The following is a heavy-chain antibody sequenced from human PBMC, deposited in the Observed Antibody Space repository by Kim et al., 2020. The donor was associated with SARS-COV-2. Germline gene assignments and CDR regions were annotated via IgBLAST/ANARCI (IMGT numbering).Heavy chain of an antibody. D-gene: IGHD3-9*01. CDR2: IKSKTDGGTT. V-gene: IGHV3-15*01. J-gene: IGHJ4*02. Sequence: GGSLRLSCAASGFTFSNAWMSWVRQAPGKGLEWVGRIKSKTDGGTTDYAAPVKGRFTISRDDSKNTLYLQMNSLKTEDTAVYYCTTLATTTYYVILTGYYRLDYWGQGTLVTVSS. CDR1: GFTFSNAW. CDR3: TTLATTTYYVILTGYYRLDY.